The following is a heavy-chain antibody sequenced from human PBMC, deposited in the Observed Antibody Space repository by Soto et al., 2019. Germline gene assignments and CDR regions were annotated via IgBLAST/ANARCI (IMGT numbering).Heavy chain of an antibody. CDR1: GGSISSYY. Sequence: PSETLSLTCTVSGGSISSYYWSWIRQPPGKGLEWIGYIYYSGSTYYNPSLKSRVTISVDTSKNQFSLKLSSVTAADTAVYYCARRATVVTGFDYWGQGTLVTVSS. J-gene: IGHJ4*02. CDR2: IYYSGST. D-gene: IGHD4-17*01. CDR3: ARRATVVTGFDY. V-gene: IGHV4-59*04.